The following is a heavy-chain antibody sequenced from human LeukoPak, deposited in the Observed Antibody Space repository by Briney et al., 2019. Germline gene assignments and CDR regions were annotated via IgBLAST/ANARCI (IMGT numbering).Heavy chain of an antibody. V-gene: IGHV7-4-1*02. J-gene: IGHJ4*02. D-gene: IGHD3-22*01. CDR3: LRGIDTTGYFNY. Sequence: ASVTVSCTASGYTFSTYPMNWVRQAPGQGLEWMGWINTNTGSPTYAQGLTGRFVFSLDTSVSTAFLQINSLKAEDTALYYCLRGIDTTGYFNYWGQGTLVTVSS. CDR2: INTNTGSP. CDR1: GYTFSTYP.